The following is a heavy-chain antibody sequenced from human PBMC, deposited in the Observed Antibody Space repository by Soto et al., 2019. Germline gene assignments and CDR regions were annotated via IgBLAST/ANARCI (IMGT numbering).Heavy chain of an antibody. CDR2: INSDGSST. V-gene: IGHV3-74*01. CDR1: GFTFSSYW. Sequence: GGSLRLSCAASGFTFSSYWMHWVRQAPGKGLVWVSRINSDGSSTSYADSVKGRFTISRDNAKNTLYLQMNSLRAEDTAVYYCARVKGDIIRIVFDAFDFWGQGTMVTVSS. D-gene: IGHD1-26*01. J-gene: IGHJ3*01. CDR3: ARVKGDIIRIVFDAFDF.